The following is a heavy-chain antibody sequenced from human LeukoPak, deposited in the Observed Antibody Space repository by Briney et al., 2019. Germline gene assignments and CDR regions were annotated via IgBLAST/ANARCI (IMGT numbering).Heavy chain of an antibody. CDR1: GGSVSSGSYY. Sequence: PSETLSLTCTVSGGSVSSGSYYWSWIRQHPGKGLEWIGYIYYSGSTYYNPSLKSRVTISLDTSKNQFSLKLSSVTAADTAVYYCARDQEGSGTDYWGQGTLVTVSS. CDR2: IYYSGST. CDR3: ARDQEGSGTDY. J-gene: IGHJ4*02. V-gene: IGHV4-31*03. D-gene: IGHD3-10*01.